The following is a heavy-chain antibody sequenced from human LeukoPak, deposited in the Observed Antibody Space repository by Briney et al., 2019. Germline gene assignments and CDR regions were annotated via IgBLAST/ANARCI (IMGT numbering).Heavy chain of an antibody. CDR1: GYSISTGYY. CDR3: ARRLRGGRRYHYYYMDV. Sequence: SETLSLTCTVSGYSISTGYYWVWIRQPPGKGLEWIGSIYHSGSTYYNPSLKSRVTISVDTSKNQFSLRLSSVTAADTSVYYCARRLRGGRRYHYYYMDVWGKGTTVTISS. CDR2: IYHSGST. D-gene: IGHD2-15*01. V-gene: IGHV4-38-2*02. J-gene: IGHJ6*03.